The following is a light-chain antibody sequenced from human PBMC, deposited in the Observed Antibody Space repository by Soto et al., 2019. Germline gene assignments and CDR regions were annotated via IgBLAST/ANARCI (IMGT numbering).Light chain of an antibody. J-gene: IGLJ2*01. CDR2: DVA. Sequence: QSALTQPRSVSGSPGQSVTISCTGPTSDVGDYTYVSWYQHHPGKAPKLLIFDVAKRPSGVPDRFSGSKSGNTASLTLSGLQAEDEADYYCCSYAGSSPSVVFGGGTKLTVL. CDR3: CSYAGSSPSVV. CDR1: TSDVGDYTY. V-gene: IGLV2-11*01.